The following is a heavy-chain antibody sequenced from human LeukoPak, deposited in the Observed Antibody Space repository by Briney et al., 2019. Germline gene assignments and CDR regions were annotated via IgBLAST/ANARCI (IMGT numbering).Heavy chain of an antibody. CDR2: ISGSGGST. D-gene: IGHD3-16*01. V-gene: IGHV3-23*01. Sequence: GRSLRLSCAASGFTFSSYAMSWVRQAPGKGLEWVPAISGSGGSTYYADSVKGRFTISRDNSKNTLYLQMNSLRAEDTAVYYCATDLLWSGDYWGQGTLVTVSS. CDR1: GFTFSSYA. CDR3: ATDLLWSGDY. J-gene: IGHJ4*02.